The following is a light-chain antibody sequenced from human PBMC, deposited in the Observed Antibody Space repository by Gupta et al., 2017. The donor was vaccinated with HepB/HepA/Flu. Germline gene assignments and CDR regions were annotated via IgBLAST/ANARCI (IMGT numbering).Light chain of an antibody. Sequence: ETVLIQSASTRSLSTGERATVYCRASQSVSNHLAWYQQKAGQAPRLLIYDTSNRATGIPARFSGSGSGTEFTLTISSREPEDFAVYYCQHRSNWPLTFGGGTKVEIK. CDR3: QHRSNWPLT. CDR2: DTS. CDR1: QSVSNH. J-gene: IGKJ4*01. V-gene: IGKV3-11*01.